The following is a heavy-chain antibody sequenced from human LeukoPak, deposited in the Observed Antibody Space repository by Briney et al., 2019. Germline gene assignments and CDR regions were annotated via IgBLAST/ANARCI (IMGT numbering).Heavy chain of an antibody. V-gene: IGHV1-8*01. CDR1: GYTFTSYD. D-gene: IGHD2-2*01. CDR3: ARGPIGYCSSTSCSTFYYYYYGMDV. Sequence: ASVMVSCKASGYTFTSYDINWVRQATGQGLEWMGWMNPNSGNTGYAQKFQGRVTMTRNTSISTAYMELSSLRSEDTAVYYCARGPIGYCSSTSCSTFYYYYYGMDVWGQGTTVTVSS. CDR2: MNPNSGNT. J-gene: IGHJ6*02.